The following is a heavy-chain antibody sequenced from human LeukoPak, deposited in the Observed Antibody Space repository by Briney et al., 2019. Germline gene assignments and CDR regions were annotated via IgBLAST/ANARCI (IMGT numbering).Heavy chain of an antibody. J-gene: IGHJ4*02. Sequence: KPSETLSLTCTVSGGSIRSYYWSWIRQPPGKGLEWIGYIHYSGSTNYNPSLKSRVTKSVDTSKNQFSLKLSSVTAADTAVYYCASVYYDYVWGSYRYFDYWGQGTLVTVSS. CDR1: GGSIRSYY. CDR3: ASVYYDYVWGSYRYFDY. V-gene: IGHV4-59*01. D-gene: IGHD3-16*02. CDR2: IHYSGST.